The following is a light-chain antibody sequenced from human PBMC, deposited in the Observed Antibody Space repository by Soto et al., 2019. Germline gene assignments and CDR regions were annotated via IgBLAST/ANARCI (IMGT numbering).Light chain of an antibody. CDR2: DAS. J-gene: IGKJ4*01. V-gene: IGKV3-11*01. CDR1: QSISTY. Sequence: EVVLTQSPATLSLSPGERATLSFTASQSISTYLTWYQHEPGQAPRLLIYDASRRAPGIPARFSGSGSGTDFTLTISSLEAEGFAVYYCQQRRNWPPLTFGGGTKVEI. CDR3: QQRRNWPPLT.